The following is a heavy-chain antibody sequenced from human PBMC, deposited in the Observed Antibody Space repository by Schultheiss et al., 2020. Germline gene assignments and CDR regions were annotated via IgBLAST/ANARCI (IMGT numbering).Heavy chain of an antibody. V-gene: IGHV3-30*02. CDR3: AKDPHYDSSGYHFDY. D-gene: IGHD3-22*01. Sequence: GGSLRLSCVASGFNVTNDALHWVRQAPGKGLEWVAVIRYDGSNKYYADSVKGRFTISRDNSKNTLYLQMNSLRAEDTAVYYCAKDPHYDSSGYHFDYWGQGTLVTVSS. CDR1: GFNVTNDA. J-gene: IGHJ4*02. CDR2: IRYDGSNK.